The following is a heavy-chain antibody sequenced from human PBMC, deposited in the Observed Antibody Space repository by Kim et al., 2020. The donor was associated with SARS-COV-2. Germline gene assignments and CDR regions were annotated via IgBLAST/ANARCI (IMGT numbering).Heavy chain of an antibody. CDR1: GFTVSSNY. V-gene: IGHV3-53*04. CDR3: ARDLYGSGSYYYYGMDV. CDR2: IYSGGST. Sequence: GGSLRLSCAASGFTVSSNYMSWVRQAPGKGLEWVSVIYSGGSTYYADSVKGRFTISRHNSKNTLYLQMNSLRAEDTAVYYCARDLYGSGSYYYYGMDVWGQGTTVTVSS. D-gene: IGHD3-10*01. J-gene: IGHJ6*02.